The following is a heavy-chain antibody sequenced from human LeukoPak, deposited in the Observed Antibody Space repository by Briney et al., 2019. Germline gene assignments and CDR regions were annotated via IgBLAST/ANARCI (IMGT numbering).Heavy chain of an antibody. V-gene: IGHV3-66*01. CDR3: ARGARDYYELDC. CDR2: IQSNGRT. CDR1: GFTVSSNY. D-gene: IGHD3-22*01. J-gene: IGHJ4*02. Sequence: GGSLRLPCAASGFTVSSNYMTWVRQAPGKGLEFVSVIQSNGRTYYADSVKDRFTISRDNSKNTLYLQMDGLRVEDTGVYYCARGARDYYELDCWGQGTLVTVSS.